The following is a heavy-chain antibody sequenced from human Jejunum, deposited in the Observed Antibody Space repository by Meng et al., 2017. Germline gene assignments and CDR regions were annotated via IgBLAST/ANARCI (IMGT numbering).Heavy chain of an antibody. J-gene: IGHJ4*02. D-gene: IGHD3-10*01. CDR2: IKSDDRSA. CDR3: ASRIITSFDY. Sequence: GESPKIPCAAPGFTFSSYWMHWVRQVPGKGLVWVSHIKSDDRSATYADSVKGRFTISRDNAKNTLYLQMNSLRAEDTAVYYCASRIITSFDYWGQGILVTVSS. V-gene: IGHV3-74*01. CDR1: GFTFSSYW.